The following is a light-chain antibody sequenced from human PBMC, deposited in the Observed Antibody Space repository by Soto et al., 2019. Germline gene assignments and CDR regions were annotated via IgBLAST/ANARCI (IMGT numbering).Light chain of an antibody. CDR1: SSDVGSYNL. V-gene: IGLV2-23*02. CDR3: CSYAGSSTFV. J-gene: IGLJ2*01. CDR2: EVS. Sequence: QSALTQPASVSGSPGQSITISCTGTSSDVGSYNLVSWYQQHPGKAPKLMIYEVSKRPSGVSNRFSGSKSGNTVSLTISGLQAEDEADYYCCSYAGSSTFVFGGGTKLTVL.